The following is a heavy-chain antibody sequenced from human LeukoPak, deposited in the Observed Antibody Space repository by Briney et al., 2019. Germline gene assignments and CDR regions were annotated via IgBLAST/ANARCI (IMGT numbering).Heavy chain of an antibody. CDR2: ISSSSSTI. CDR1: GFTFSSYS. D-gene: IGHD3-22*01. Sequence: QPGGSLRLSCAASGFTFSSYSMNWVRQAPGKGLEWVSYISSSSSTIYYADSVKGRFTISRDNAKNSLYLQMNSLRDEDTAVYYCARAMDTKIVGGIDYWGQGTLVTVSS. V-gene: IGHV3-48*02. J-gene: IGHJ4*02. CDR3: ARAMDTKIVGGIDY.